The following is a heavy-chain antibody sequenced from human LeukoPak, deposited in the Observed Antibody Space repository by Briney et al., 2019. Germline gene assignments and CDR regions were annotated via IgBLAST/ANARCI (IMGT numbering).Heavy chain of an antibody. V-gene: IGHV1-2*02. CDR2: INPNSGDT. CDR1: GYTFTGYY. CDR3: AKDLNPLGVLAPATYNSFDP. D-gene: IGHD2-8*01. J-gene: IGHJ5*02. Sequence: ASVWVSCKTSGYTFTGYYLHWVRQAPGQGLEWMGWINPNSGDTNSAEKFHGRVTMTRDKSISTAYMELNRLTSDDTAVYYCAKDLNPLGVLAPATYNSFDPWGQGTLVTVSS.